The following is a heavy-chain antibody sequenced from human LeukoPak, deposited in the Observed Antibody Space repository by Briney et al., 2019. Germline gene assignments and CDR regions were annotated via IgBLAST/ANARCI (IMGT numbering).Heavy chain of an antibody. CDR2: FDPEGGET. V-gene: IGHV1-24*01. J-gene: IGHJ4*02. D-gene: IGHD3-10*01. CDR1: GYTLTELP. CDR3: ATDLAMVRGVIGGDY. Sequence: ASVKVSCKVSGYTLTELPMHWVRQAPGKGLEWMGGFDPEGGETIYAQKFQGRVTMTEDTSTDTAYMELSSLTSDDTAVYYCATDLAMVRGVIGGDYWGQGTLVTVSS.